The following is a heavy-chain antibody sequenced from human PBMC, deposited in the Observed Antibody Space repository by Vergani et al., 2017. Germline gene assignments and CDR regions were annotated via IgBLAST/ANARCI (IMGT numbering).Heavy chain of an antibody. D-gene: IGHD5-12*01. Sequence: QVQLVQSGAEVKKPGSSVKVSCKASGGTFSSYTISWVRQAPGQGLEWMGRIIPILGILNYAQKFQDRVSITADKSTSTAYMELSSLRSEDTAVYYCARGGDSGYDTAWFDPWGQGTLVTVSS. CDR1: GGTFSSYT. CDR3: ARGGDSGYDTAWFDP. J-gene: IGHJ5*02. V-gene: IGHV1-69*02. CDR2: IIPILGIL.